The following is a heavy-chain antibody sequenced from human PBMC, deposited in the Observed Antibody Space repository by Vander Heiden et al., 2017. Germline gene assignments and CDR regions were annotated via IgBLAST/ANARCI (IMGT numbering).Heavy chain of an antibody. CDR2: ISWNSGSI. V-gene: IGHV3-9*01. CDR3: AKDMYSSRAPGCYFDY. J-gene: IGHJ4*02. Sequence: EVQLVESGGGLVQPGRSLRLSCAASGFTFDVYAMHWVRQAPGKGLEWVSGISWNSGSIGYADSVKGRFTISRDNAKNSLYLQMNSLRAEDTALYYCAKDMYSSRAPGCYFDYWGQGTLVTVSS. D-gene: IGHD6-13*01. CDR1: GFTFDVYA.